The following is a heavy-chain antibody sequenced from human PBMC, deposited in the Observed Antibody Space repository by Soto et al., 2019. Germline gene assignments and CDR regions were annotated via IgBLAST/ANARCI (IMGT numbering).Heavy chain of an antibody. D-gene: IGHD6-13*01. CDR3: ARERSAAGTGWFDP. J-gene: IGHJ5*02. V-gene: IGHV1-8*01. Sequence: ASVKVSCKASGYTFTSYDINWVRQATGQGLGWMGWMNPNSGNTGYAQKFQGRVTMTRNTSISTAYMELSSLRSEDTAVYYCARERSAAGTGWFDPWGQGTLVTVSS. CDR1: GYTFTSYD. CDR2: MNPNSGNT.